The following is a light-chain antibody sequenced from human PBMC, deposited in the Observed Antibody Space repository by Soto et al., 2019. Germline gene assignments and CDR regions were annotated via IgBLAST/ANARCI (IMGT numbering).Light chain of an antibody. V-gene: IGLV4-69*01. J-gene: IGLJ2*01. CDR2: LNSDGSH. Sequence: QPVLTQSPFASASLGASVKLTCTLSSGHSSYAIAWHQQQPEKGPRYLMKLNSDGSHSKGDGIPDRFSGSSSGAERYLTISSLQSEDEADYYCQTWGTGISVVFGGGTKLTVL. CDR3: QTWGTGISVV. CDR1: SGHSSYA.